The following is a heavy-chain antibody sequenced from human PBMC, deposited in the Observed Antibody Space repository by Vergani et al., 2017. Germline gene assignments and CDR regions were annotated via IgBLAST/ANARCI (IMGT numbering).Heavy chain of an antibody. J-gene: IGHJ4*02. CDR3: ARIRPLRPRREYYFDY. CDR1: GFSLSTSGMC. D-gene: IGHD4-17*01. V-gene: IGHV2-70*01. CDR2: IDWDDDK. Sequence: QVTLRESGPALVKPTQTLTLTCTFSGFSLSTSGMCVSWIRQPPGKALEWLALIDWDDDKYYSTSLKTRLTISKDTSKNQVVLTMTNMDPLDTATYYCARIRPLRPRREYYFDYWGQGTLVTVSS.